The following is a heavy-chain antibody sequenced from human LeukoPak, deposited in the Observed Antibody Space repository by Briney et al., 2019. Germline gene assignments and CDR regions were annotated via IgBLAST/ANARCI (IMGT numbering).Heavy chain of an antibody. D-gene: IGHD6-25*01. V-gene: IGHV4-39*01. CDR1: GGSISSGDYY. Sequence: SETLSLTCTVSGGSISSGDYYWSWIRQPPGKGLEWIGSIYYSGSTYYNPSLKSRVTISVDTSKNQFSLKLSSVTAADTAVYYCARLGAAAPFDYWGQGTLVTVSS. CDR2: IYYSGST. CDR3: ARLGAAAPFDY. J-gene: IGHJ4*02.